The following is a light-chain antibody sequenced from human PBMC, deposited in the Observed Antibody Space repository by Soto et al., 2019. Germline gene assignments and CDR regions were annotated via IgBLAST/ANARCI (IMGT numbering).Light chain of an antibody. V-gene: IGKV3-15*01. Sequence: EIVLTQSPATLSVSPGEGATLSCRSSQSVGSNLAWYQQKPGQTPRLLIYGASTRATGIPARFSGSGSGAEFTLTISSLQSEDFAVYYCQQYNSRPPAYTFGQGTKLEIK. CDR2: GAS. CDR3: QQYNSRPPAYT. CDR1: QSVGSN. J-gene: IGKJ2*01.